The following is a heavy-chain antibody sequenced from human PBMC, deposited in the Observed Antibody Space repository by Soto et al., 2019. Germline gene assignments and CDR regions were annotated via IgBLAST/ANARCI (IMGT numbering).Heavy chain of an antibody. CDR1: GFSFSDSA. J-gene: IGHJ4*02. CDR2: ISDSPGDRNYADST. CDR3: AIGGGNSMTGWWWAPGQ. V-gene: IGHV3-23*01. D-gene: IGHD2-8*02. Sequence: GGSLRLSCVVSGFSFSDSAMTWVRQAPGKGLEWVAFISDSPGDRNYADSTYHADFVQGRFIISRDNSKNTLYLQMTNLRVEDTAVYFCAIGGGNSMTGWWWAPGQWGQGTLVTVSS.